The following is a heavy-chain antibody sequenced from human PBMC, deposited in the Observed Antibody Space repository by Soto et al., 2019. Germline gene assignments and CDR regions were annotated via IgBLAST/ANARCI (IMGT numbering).Heavy chain of an antibody. Sequence: GGSLRLSCAASGFTVSSNYMSWVRQAPGKGLEWVSVIYSGGSTYYADSVKGRFTISRHNSKNTLYLQMNSLRAEDTAVYYCAREGYSYGYPYYYYYMDVWGKGTTVTVSS. CDR1: GFTVSSNY. CDR3: AREGYSYGYPYYYYYMDV. CDR2: IYSGGST. D-gene: IGHD5-18*01. J-gene: IGHJ6*03. V-gene: IGHV3-53*04.